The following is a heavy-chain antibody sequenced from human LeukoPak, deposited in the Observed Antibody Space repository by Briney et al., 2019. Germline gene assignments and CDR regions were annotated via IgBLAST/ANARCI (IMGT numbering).Heavy chain of an antibody. J-gene: IGHJ4*02. CDR2: ISAYNGNT. Sequence: ASVKVSCKASGYTFASYGISWVRQAPGQGLEWLGWISAYNGNTNYAQKLQGRVTMTTDTSTSTAYMELSSLRSEDTAVYYCARDSDYDSGSYYNTLWGQGTLVTVSS. CDR1: GYTFASYG. D-gene: IGHD3-10*01. V-gene: IGHV1-18*01. CDR3: ARDSDYDSGSYYNTL.